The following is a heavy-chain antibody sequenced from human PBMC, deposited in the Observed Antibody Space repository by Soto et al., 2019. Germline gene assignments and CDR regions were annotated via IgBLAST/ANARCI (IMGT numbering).Heavy chain of an antibody. CDR3: AHSLAAPNDGDSEPINSFDY. CDR1: GFSLSTSGVG. J-gene: IGHJ4*02. D-gene: IGHD4-17*01. CDR2: IYWEDDK. V-gene: IGHV2-5*02. Sequence: QITLKESGPTLVKPTQTLTLTCTFSGFSLSTSGVGVGWIRQPPGKALEWLALIYWEDDKRYSPSLKSRLTITEDTSKNQVVLTRPNMDPVDTATYYCAHSLAAPNDGDSEPINSFDYWGQGTLVTVSS.